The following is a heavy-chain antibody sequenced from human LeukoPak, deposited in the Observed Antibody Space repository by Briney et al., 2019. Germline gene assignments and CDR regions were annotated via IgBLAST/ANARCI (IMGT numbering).Heavy chain of an antibody. Sequence: GGSLRLSCAASGFTFSNYEMTWVRQAPGKGLEWISYIISFNDTIYYADSVKGRFAISRDNAKNSLHLQMNSLRAEDTAVYYCVRVGRLLWFGLWGQGTLVTVSS. CDR1: GFTFSNYE. D-gene: IGHD3-10*01. CDR3: VRVGRLLWFGL. V-gene: IGHV3-48*03. J-gene: IGHJ4*02. CDR2: IISFNDTI.